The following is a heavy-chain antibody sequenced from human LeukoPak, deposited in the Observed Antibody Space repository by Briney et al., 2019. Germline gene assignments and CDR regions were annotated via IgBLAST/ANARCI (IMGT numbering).Heavy chain of an antibody. J-gene: IGHJ4*02. D-gene: IGHD3-16*01. CDR2: INPNSGGT. CDR3: AGVKEYDYVWGIPGY. Sequence: ASVKVSCKASGYTFTGYYMHWVRQAPGQGLEWMGRINPNSGGTNYAQKFQGRVTMTRDTSISTAYMELSRLRSDDTAVYYCAGVKEYDYVWGIPGYWGQGTLVTVSS. CDR1: GYTFTGYY. V-gene: IGHV1-2*06.